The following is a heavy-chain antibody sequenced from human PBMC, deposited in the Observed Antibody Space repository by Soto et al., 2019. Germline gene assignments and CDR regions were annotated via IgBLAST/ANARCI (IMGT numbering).Heavy chain of an antibody. V-gene: IGHV1-46*01. CDR1: GYTFTSYY. Sequence: QVQLMQSGAEVKKPGASVRVSCMASGYTFTSYYIHWVRQAPGQGLEWMGVINCSGGSTTYAQRFQGRVTMTRDTSTSTVYMELSSLRSEDTAVYYCAREGNYYYGMDVWGQGTTVTVSS. J-gene: IGHJ6*02. CDR3: AREGNYYYGMDV. CDR2: INCSGGST.